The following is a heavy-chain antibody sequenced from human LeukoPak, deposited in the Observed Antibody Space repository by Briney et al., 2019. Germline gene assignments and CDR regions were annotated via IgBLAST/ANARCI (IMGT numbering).Heavy chain of an antibody. J-gene: IGHJ6*02. CDR3: ARDSHSGSYFWASMGYYYGMDV. D-gene: IGHD1-26*01. Sequence: ASVKVSCKASGYTFTSYGISWVRQAPGQGLEWMGWISAYNGNTNYAQKLQGRVTMTTDTSTSTAYMELRSLRSDDTAVYYCARDSHSGSYFWASMGYYYGMDVWGQGTTVTVSS. CDR2: ISAYNGNT. V-gene: IGHV1-18*01. CDR1: GYTFTSYG.